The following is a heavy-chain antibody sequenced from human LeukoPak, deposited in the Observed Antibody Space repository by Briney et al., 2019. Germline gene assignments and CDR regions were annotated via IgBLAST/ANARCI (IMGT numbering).Heavy chain of an antibody. Sequence: PGGSLRLSCAASGFTFSSYSMNWVRQAPGKGLEWVSYISSSSSTIYYADSVKGRFTISRDNAKNSLYLQMNSLRAEDTAVYYCVRERLQFEFGEYYYYGMDVWGQGTTVTVSS. V-gene: IGHV3-48*01. D-gene: IGHD4-11*01. CDR1: GFTFSSYS. CDR3: VRERLQFEFGEYYYYGMDV. J-gene: IGHJ6*02. CDR2: ISSSSSTI.